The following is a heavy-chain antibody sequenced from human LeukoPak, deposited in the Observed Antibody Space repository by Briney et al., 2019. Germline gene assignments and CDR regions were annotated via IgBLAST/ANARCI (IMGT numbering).Heavy chain of an antibody. CDR1: GYSISSGYY. D-gene: IGHD2-15*01. CDR2: IYHSGST. CDR3: ARGYLYCSGGSCNPYFDY. Sequence: KPSETLSLTCTVSGYSISSGYYWGWIRQPPGKGLEWIGSIYHSGSTYYNPSLKSRVTISVDTSKNQFSLKLSSVTAADTAVYYCARGYLYCSGGSCNPYFDYWGQGTLVTVSS. J-gene: IGHJ4*02. V-gene: IGHV4-38-2*02.